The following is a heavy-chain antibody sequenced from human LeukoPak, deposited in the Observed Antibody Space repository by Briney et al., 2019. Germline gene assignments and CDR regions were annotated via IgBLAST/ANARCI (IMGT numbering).Heavy chain of an antibody. V-gene: IGHV1-2*04. J-gene: IGHJ6*02. CDR1: GYTFTGYY. CDR3: AAGGVTYGAGGYYYYYGMDV. CDR2: INPNSGGT. Sequence: ASVKVSCKASGYTFTGYYMHWVRQAPGQGLEWMGWINPNSGGTNYAQRFQGWVTMTRDTSISTAYMELSRLRSDDTAVYYCAAGGVTYGAGGYYYYYGMDVWGQGTTVTVSS. D-gene: IGHD4-17*01.